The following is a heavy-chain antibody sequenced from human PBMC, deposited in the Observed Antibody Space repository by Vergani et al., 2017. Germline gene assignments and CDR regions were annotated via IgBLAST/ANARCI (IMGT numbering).Heavy chain of an antibody. CDR1: GYTFTSYG. V-gene: IGHV1-18*04. CDR2: ISAYNGNT. Sequence: QVQLVQSGAEVKKPGASVKVSCKASGYTFTSYGISWVRQAPGQGLEWMGWISAYNGNTNYAQKLQGRVTITADESTSTAYMELSSLRSEDTAVYYCARSIARWLQVDDWGQGTLVTVSS. D-gene: IGHD5-24*01. J-gene: IGHJ4*02. CDR3: ARSIARWLQVDD.